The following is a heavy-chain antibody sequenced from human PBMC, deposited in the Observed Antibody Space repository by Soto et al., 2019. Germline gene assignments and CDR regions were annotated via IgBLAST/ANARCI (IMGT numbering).Heavy chain of an antibody. CDR2: ISWNSGSI. D-gene: IGHD3-10*01. V-gene: IGHV3-9*01. Sequence: GGSLRLSCAASGFIFDDYTMHWVRQAPGKGLEWVSGISWNSGSIGYGDSVKGRFTISRDNAKNSLYLQMNSLRAEDTALYYCAKDVKVRGETYFYYYMDVWGKGTTVTVSS. J-gene: IGHJ6*03. CDR1: GFIFDDYT. CDR3: AKDVKVRGETYFYYYMDV.